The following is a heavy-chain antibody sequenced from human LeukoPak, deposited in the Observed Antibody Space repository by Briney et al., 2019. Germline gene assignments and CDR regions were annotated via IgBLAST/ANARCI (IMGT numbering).Heavy chain of an antibody. D-gene: IGHD3-10*01. CDR3: ASRPYGSGSFDY. Sequence: GGSLRLSCAASGFTFSSYSMNWVRQAPGKGLEWVSSIGSSSSYIYYADSVKGRFTISRDNAKNSLYLQMNSLRAEDTAVYYCASRPYGSGSFDYWGQGTLVTVSS. CDR1: GFTFSSYS. V-gene: IGHV3-21*01. J-gene: IGHJ4*02. CDR2: IGSSSSYI.